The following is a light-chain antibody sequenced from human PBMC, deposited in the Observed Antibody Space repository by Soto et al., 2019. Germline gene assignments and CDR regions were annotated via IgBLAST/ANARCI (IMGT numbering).Light chain of an antibody. V-gene: IGKV1-5*01. CDR1: QTISSW. CDR2: DAS. Sequence: IEVTQATSTLSASVGDRVTITCQASQTISSWLAWYQQKPGKAPKLLIYDASNRATGIPARFSGSGSETDFTLTISSVEPEDLGVYYWQQRSNWITFGQGTRLEI. CDR3: QQRSNWIT. J-gene: IGKJ5*01.